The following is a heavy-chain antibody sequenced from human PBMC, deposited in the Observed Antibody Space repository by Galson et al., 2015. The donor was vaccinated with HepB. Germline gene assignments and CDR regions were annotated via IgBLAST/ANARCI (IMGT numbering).Heavy chain of an antibody. Sequence: SLRLSCAASGFTFSSYGMHWVRQAPGKGLEWVAFIRYDGSNKYYADSVKGRFTISRDNSKNTLYLQMNSLRAEDTAVYYCAKDSPYYGSGSSPNDYWGQGTLVTVSS. D-gene: IGHD3-10*01. CDR2: IRYDGSNK. J-gene: IGHJ4*02. CDR3: AKDSPYYGSGSSPNDY. V-gene: IGHV3-30*02. CDR1: GFTFSSYG.